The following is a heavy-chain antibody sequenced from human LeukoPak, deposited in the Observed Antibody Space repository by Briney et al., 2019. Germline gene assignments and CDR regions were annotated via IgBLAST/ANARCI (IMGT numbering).Heavy chain of an antibody. J-gene: IGHJ4*02. CDR2: IYPGDSDT. Sequence: GESLKISCKGSGYSFTSYWIGWVRQMPGKGLEWMGIIYPGDSDTRYSPSFQGQVAISADKSISTAYLQWSSLKASDTAMYYCARSPDSSGWYFSSDYWGQGTLVTVSS. V-gene: IGHV5-51*01. D-gene: IGHD6-19*01. CDR1: GYSFTSYW. CDR3: ARSPDSSGWYFSSDY.